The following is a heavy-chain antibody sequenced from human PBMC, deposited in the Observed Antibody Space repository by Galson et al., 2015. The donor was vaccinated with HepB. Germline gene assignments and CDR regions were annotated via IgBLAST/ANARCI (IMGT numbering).Heavy chain of an antibody. D-gene: IGHD3-10*01. CDR3: ARNQLVGGALDV. V-gene: IGHV3-33*01. CDR2: IWYDGSYK. CDR1: GFTFSSYS. J-gene: IGHJ6*02. Sequence: SLRLSCAASGFTFSSYSMHWVRQAPGKGLEWVAVIWYDGSYKFYLDSVKGRFTISRDNSKNTLYLEMSRLRVEDKALYYCARNQLVGGALDVWGQGTTVIVSS.